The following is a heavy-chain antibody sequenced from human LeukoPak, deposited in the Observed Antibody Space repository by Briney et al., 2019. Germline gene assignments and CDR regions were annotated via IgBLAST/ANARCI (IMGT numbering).Heavy chain of an antibody. CDR1: GFTFNTYG. V-gene: IGHV3-30*18. CDR2: ISYDGRNK. J-gene: IGHJ6*02. CDR3: AKDLAGYSNDRDFGMDV. Sequence: PGTSLRLSCAGSGFTFNTYGMHWVRQAPGKGPEWVAVISYDGRNKFYADSVKGRFTISRDNSKNTLYLQMNSLGAEDTALYHCAKDLAGYSNDRDFGMDVWGQGTTVTVSS. D-gene: IGHD4-11*01.